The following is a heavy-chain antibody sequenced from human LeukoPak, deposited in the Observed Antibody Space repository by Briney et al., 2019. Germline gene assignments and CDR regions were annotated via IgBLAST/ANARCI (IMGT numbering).Heavy chain of an antibody. V-gene: IGHV1-18*04. D-gene: IGHD6-19*01. CDR2: ISAYNGNT. CDR1: GYTFTSYG. CDR3: ARDQRGRYSSGWYRY. Sequence: GASVKVSCKASGYTFTSYGISWVRQAPGQGLEWMGWISAYNGNTNYAQKLQGRVTMTTDTSTSTAYMELRSLRSDDTAVYYCARDQRGRYSSGWYRYWGQGTLVTVSS. J-gene: IGHJ4*02.